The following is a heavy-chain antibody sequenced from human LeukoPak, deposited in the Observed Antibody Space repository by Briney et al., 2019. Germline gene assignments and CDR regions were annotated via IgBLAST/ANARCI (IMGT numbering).Heavy chain of an antibody. CDR1: GGSISSYY. J-gene: IGHJ4*02. CDR2: IYHSGST. D-gene: IGHD3-10*01. Sequence: SETLSLTCTVSGGSISSYYWSWIRQPPGKGLEWIGYIYHSGSTYYNPSLKSRVTISVDTSKNQFSLKLSSVTAADTAVYYCARVRIPITMVRGVSGFRYYFDYWGQGTLVTVSS. CDR3: ARVRIPITMVRGVSGFRYYFDY. V-gene: IGHV4-59*12.